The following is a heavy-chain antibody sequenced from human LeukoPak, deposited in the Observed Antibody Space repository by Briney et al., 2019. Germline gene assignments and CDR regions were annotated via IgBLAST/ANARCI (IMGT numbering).Heavy chain of an antibody. CDR2: MNPNSGNT. Sequence: GASVKVSCKASGYAFTSYDINWVRQATGQGLEWMGWMNPNSGNTGYTQKFQGRVTMTRDTSISTAYMELSSLTSDDTAVYYCARNEHYDSWSGYLGYFDYWGQGTLVTVSS. J-gene: IGHJ4*02. D-gene: IGHD3-3*01. CDR1: GYAFTSYD. CDR3: ARNEHYDSWSGYLGYFDY. V-gene: IGHV1-8*01.